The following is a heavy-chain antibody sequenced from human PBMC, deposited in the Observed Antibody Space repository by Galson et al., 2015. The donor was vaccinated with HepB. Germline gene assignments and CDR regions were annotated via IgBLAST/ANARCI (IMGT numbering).Heavy chain of an antibody. J-gene: IGHJ4*02. V-gene: IGHV5-51*03. CDR1: GYSFTNYW. CDR3: ARLVRGFTFGYQRTHFDS. CDR2: IYPRDSDT. D-gene: IGHD5-18*01. Sequence: QSGAEVKKPGESLKISCKGSGYSFTNYWIAWVRQMPGKGLEWMGIIYPRDSDTRKFQGQVTISADKSINTAYLQWSGLKASDTAIYYCARLVRGFTFGYQRTHFDSWGQGTLVTVSS.